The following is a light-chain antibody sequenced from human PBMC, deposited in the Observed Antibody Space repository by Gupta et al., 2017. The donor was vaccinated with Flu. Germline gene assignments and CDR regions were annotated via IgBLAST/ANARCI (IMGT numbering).Light chain of an antibody. V-gene: IGLV3-1*01. CDR1: KLGDKY. Sequence: SYDLTQPPSVSVSPGQTASITCSGDKLGDKYACWYQQKPGQSPVLVIFQDNKRPSGIPERFSGSNSGNTATLTISGTQAVDDAYYYCQAWDSTHWVFGTGTKLTVL. J-gene: IGLJ1*01. CDR2: QDN. CDR3: QAWDSTHWV.